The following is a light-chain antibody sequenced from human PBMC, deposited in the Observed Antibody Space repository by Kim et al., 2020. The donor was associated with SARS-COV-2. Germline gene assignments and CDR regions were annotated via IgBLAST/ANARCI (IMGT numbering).Light chain of an antibody. Sequence: QSVLTQPPSASGTPGQRVTISCSGSSSNIGSNTVNWYQQLPGTAPKLLIYSNNQRPSGVPDRFSGSTSGTSASLAISGLQSEDEADYYCAAWDDSLNGQVFGGGTQLTVL. CDR2: SNN. J-gene: IGLJ3*02. CDR1: SSNIGSNT. CDR3: AAWDDSLNGQV. V-gene: IGLV1-44*01.